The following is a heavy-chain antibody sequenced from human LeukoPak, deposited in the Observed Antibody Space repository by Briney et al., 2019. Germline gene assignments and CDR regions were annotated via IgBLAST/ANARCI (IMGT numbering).Heavy chain of an antibody. CDR2: ISSSSSYI. J-gene: IGHJ5*02. CDR3: ARSGIVGATGGNWFDP. V-gene: IGHV3-21*01. CDR1: GFAFSSYS. D-gene: IGHD1-26*01. Sequence: PGGSLRLSCAASGFAFSSYSMNWVRQAPGKGLEWVSSISSSSSYIYYADSVKGRFTISRDNAKNSLYLQMNSLRAEDTAVYYCARSGIVGATGGNWFDPWGQGTLVTVSS.